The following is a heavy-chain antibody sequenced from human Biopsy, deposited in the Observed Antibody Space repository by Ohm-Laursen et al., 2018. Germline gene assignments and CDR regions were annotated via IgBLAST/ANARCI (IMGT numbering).Heavy chain of an antibody. CDR1: GFAFSYYG. D-gene: IGHD3-10*01. J-gene: IGHJ6*02. Sequence: SLRLSCAASGFAFSYYGLHWVRQAPGKGLEWVAVISFDGSDQKYADSVKGRFTISRDNSKNTLYLQMNSLRAEDTAVFYCVKDRGAAGTDYYYGMDVWGPGTTVTVSS. CDR3: VKDRGAAGTDYYYGMDV. CDR2: ISFDGSDQ. V-gene: IGHV3-30*18.